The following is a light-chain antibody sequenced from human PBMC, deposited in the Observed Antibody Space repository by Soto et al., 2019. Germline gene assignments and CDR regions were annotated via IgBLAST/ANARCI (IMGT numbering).Light chain of an antibody. CDR1: QGISNY. CDR2: AAS. V-gene: IGKV1-39*01. Sequence: DIQMTQSPSTLSASVGDRVTINCRASQGISNYLNWYQQKPGKAPKLLIYAASSLQSGVPSRFSGSGSETDFTLTISSLQPEDFATYSCQQSYSTTWTFGQGTKVDIK. CDR3: QQSYSTTWT. J-gene: IGKJ1*01.